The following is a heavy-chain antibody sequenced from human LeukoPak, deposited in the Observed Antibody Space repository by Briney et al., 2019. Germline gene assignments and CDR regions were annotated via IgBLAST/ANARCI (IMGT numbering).Heavy chain of an antibody. Sequence: GGSLRLSCAASGFTFSTYAMSWVRQAPGKGLEWVSSVSTSGGDTYNADSVKGRFTISRDNSKNTLYLQMNSLRAEDTAVYYCAKGREMSRITMVRGVPDAFDIWGQGTMVTVSS. CDR3: AKGREMSRITMVRGVPDAFDI. CDR2: VSTSGGDT. D-gene: IGHD3-10*01. V-gene: IGHV3-23*01. CDR1: GFTFSTYA. J-gene: IGHJ3*02.